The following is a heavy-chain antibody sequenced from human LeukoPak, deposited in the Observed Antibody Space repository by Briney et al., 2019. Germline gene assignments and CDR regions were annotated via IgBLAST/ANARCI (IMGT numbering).Heavy chain of an antibody. D-gene: IGHD3-10*02. V-gene: IGHV1-69*13. CDR1: GYTFTNYG. J-gene: IGHJ3*02. CDR3: ARDVFGELLSSAFDI. Sequence: GASVKVSCKASGYTFTNYGLSWVRQAPGQGLEWMGGIIPIFGTANYAQKFQGRVTITADESTSTAYMELSSLRSEDTAVYYCARDVFGELLSSAFDIWGQGTMVTVSS. CDR2: IIPIFGTA.